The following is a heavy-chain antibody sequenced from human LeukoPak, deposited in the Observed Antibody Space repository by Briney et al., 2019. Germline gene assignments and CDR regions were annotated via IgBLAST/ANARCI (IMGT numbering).Heavy chain of an antibody. V-gene: IGHV1-8*01. D-gene: IGHD3-3*01. CDR1: GYTFTSYD. J-gene: IGHJ6*02. CDR2: MNPNSGNT. Sequence: ASVKVSCKASGYTFTSYDINWVRQATGQGLEWMGWMNPNSGNTGYAQKFQGRVTMTRNTSISTAYMELSSLRSEDTAVYYCARGLGLRFLEWLPQWNYYGMDVWGQGTTVTVS. CDR3: ARGLGLRFLEWLPQWNYYGMDV.